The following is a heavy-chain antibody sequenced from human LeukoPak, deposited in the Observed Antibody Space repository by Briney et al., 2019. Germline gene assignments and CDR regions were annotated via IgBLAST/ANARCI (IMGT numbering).Heavy chain of an antibody. J-gene: IGHJ4*02. CDR1: GFPFSSYW. Sequence: GGSLRLSCAASGFPFSSYWMSWVRQAPGKGLEWVANIRHDGSETYYVDSLRGRFTISRDNAKNSLYLQMNSLRAEDTAVYYCARDSLTGTNSFDYWGQGTLVTVSS. D-gene: IGHD1-20*01. V-gene: IGHV3-7*01. CDR3: ARDSLTGTNSFDY. CDR2: IRHDGSET.